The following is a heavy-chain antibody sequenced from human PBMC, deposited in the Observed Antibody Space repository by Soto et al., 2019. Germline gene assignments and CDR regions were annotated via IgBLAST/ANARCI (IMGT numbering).Heavy chain of an antibody. Sequence: GSLRLSCAASGFTVSSNYMSWVRQAPGEGLEWVSVIYSGGSTYYADSVKGRFTISRDNSKNTLYLQMNSLRAEDTAVYYCARGLRRGYYDSSGYLHHDYWGQGTLVTVP. CDR3: ARGLRRGYYDSSGYLHHDY. V-gene: IGHV3-53*01. CDR2: IYSGGST. CDR1: GFTVSSNY. J-gene: IGHJ4*02. D-gene: IGHD3-22*01.